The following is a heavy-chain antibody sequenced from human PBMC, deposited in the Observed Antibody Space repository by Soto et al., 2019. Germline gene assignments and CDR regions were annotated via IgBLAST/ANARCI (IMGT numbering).Heavy chain of an antibody. CDR1: GGSISTKTYY. J-gene: IGHJ4*02. V-gene: IGHV4-39*01. D-gene: IGHD6-13*01. CDR2: INYSGTT. Sequence: QLQLQESGPGLVKPSETLSLTCSVTGGSISTKTYYWGWVRQPPGEQLEWIGSINYSGTTYYNPSLKSRVAISVDTSKNQFALQLSSVTAADTAVYYCARLSSSWAWYFDYWGQGTLVTVSS. CDR3: ARLSSSWAWYFDY.